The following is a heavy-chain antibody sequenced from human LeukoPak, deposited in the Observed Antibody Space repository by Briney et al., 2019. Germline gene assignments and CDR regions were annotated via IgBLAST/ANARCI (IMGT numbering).Heavy chain of an antibody. CDR2: IYYSGTT. CDR1: DGSISSYY. CDR3: ARVGVDYSGNIIKYYFDY. D-gene: IGHD4-23*01. J-gene: IGHJ4*02. V-gene: IGHV4-59*01. Sequence: PSETLSLTCTVSDGSISSYYWSWTRQPPGKGLEWIGYIYYSGTTNYNPSLKSRVIISVDTSKNQFSLKLSPVIAADTAVYYCARVGVDYSGNIIKYYFDYWGQGTLVTVSS.